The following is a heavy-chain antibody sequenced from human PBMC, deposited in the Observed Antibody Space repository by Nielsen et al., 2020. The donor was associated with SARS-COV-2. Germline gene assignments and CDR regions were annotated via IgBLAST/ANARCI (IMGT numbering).Heavy chain of an antibody. J-gene: IGHJ6*02. CDR1: GFTFSNYA. D-gene: IGHD1-26*01. CDR3: ATLPWELLPMDV. CDR2: ISGSGGGT. V-gene: IGHV3-23*01. Sequence: GESLKISCAASGFTFSNYAMSWVRQAPGKGLEWVSAISGSGGGTYYADSVKGRFTISRDNSKNTLYLQMNSLRAEDTAVYYCATLPWELLPMDVWGQGTTVTVSS.